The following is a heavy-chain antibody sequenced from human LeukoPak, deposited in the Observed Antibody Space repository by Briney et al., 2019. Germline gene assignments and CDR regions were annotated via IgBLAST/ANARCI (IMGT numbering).Heavy chain of an antibody. Sequence: GGSLRLSCAASGFTFSSYWMSWVRQAPGKGLEWVTGINWNGGSTAYADSVKGRFIISRDNARNSLYVQMNSLRAEDTALYYCAKDRGSGWPHAFDLWGQGTTVTVSS. D-gene: IGHD6-19*01. V-gene: IGHV3-20*04. J-gene: IGHJ3*01. CDR3: AKDRGSGWPHAFDL. CDR2: INWNGGST. CDR1: GFTFSSYW.